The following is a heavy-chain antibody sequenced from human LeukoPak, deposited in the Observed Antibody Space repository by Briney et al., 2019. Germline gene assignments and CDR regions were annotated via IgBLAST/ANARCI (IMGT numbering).Heavy chain of an antibody. CDR1: GYTFISHW. V-gene: IGHV1-46*01. CDR2: INPNGGTT. J-gene: IGHJ5*02. Sequence: ASVKVSCKASGYTFISHWMHWVRQAPGQGLEWMGIINPNGGTTLYAQKFQGRVTLTRDMSTSTLYMELSNHISDDTAVYYCARDSSSSASWWFDPWGQGTLVTVSS. CDR3: ARDSSSSASWWFDP. D-gene: IGHD6-6*01.